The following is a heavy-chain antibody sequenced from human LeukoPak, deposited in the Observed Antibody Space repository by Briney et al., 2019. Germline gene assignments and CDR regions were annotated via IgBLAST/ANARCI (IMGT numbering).Heavy chain of an antibody. V-gene: IGHV4-59*01. J-gene: IGHJ4*02. CDR3: ASHKGF. Sequence: SETLSLTCTVSGGSISNNYWSWFRQPPGKGLEWIGYIYYSGSTNYNPSLKSRVTMSVDTSKSQFSLKLSSVTAADTAVYYCASHKGFWGQGTLVTVSS. CDR2: IYYSGST. CDR1: GGSISNNY.